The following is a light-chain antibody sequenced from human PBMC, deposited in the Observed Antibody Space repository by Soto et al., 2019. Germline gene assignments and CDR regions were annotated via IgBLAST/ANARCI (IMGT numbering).Light chain of an antibody. Sequence: QSALTQPASVSGSPGQSIAISCTGTSSNVGGYNFVSWYQQHPGKAPKLLIYEVNKRPSGVSNRFSGSKSDNTASPTISGLQAEDEADYYCCSYGGDRIFGGGTKLTVL. CDR3: CSYGGDRI. V-gene: IGLV2-23*02. CDR2: EVN. J-gene: IGLJ2*01. CDR1: SSNVGGYNF.